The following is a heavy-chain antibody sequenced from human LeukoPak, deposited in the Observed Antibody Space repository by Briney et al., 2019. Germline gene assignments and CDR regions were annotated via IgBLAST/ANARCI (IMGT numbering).Heavy chain of an antibody. CDR2: INPNNGDT. J-gene: IGHJ4*02. CDR3: ARAKGVAGFDY. D-gene: IGHD6-19*01. Sequence: ASVKVSCKASGYTFTDYYMHWVRQAPGQGLEWLGWINPNNGDTYCTQKFQGRVTMTRDTSISTAYMELSSLRSDDTAVYYCARAKGVAGFDYWGQGTLVTVSS. V-gene: IGHV1-2*02. CDR1: GYTFTDYY.